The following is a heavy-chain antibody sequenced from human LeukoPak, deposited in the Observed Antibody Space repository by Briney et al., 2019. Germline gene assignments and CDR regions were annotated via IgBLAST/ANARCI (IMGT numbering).Heavy chain of an antibody. CDR3: ARVGADSDFWSGYYKRGRWFDP. V-gene: IGHV1-69*13. CDR2: IIPIFGTA. J-gene: IGHJ5*02. CDR1: GGTFSSYA. Sequence: GASVKVSCKASGGTFSSYAISWVRQAPGQGLEWMGGIIPIFGTANYAHKFQGRGTITADESTSTAYMELSSLRSEDTAVYYCARVGADSDFWSGYYKRGRWFDPWGQGTLVTVSS. D-gene: IGHD3-3*01.